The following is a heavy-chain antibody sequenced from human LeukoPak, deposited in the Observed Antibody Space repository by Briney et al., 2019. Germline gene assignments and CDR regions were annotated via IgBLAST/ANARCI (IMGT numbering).Heavy chain of an antibody. Sequence: SETLSLTCAVYGGSFSGYYWSWIRQPPGKGLEWIGEINHSGSTNYNPSLKSRVTISVDTSKNQFSLKLCSVTAADTAVYYCARSPQPIYYYDSSGYLNPYFDYWGQGTLVTVSS. CDR3: ARSPQPIYYYDSSGYLNPYFDY. D-gene: IGHD3-22*01. CDR1: GGSFSGYY. J-gene: IGHJ4*02. V-gene: IGHV4-34*01. CDR2: INHSGST.